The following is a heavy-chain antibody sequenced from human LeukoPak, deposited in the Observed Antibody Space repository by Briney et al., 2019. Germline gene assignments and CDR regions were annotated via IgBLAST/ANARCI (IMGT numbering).Heavy chain of an antibody. D-gene: IGHD3-10*01. V-gene: IGHV4-31*03. J-gene: IGHJ6*04. CDR3: ARYYYGSGSYPDAYYYYGMDV. CDR2: IYYSGST. Sequence: SQTLSLTCTVSGGSISSGGYYWSWIRQHPGKGLEWIGYIYYSGSTYYNPSLKSRVTISADTSKNQFSLKLSSVTAADTAVYYCARYYYGSGSYPDAYYYYGMDVWGKGTTVTVSS. CDR1: GGSISSGGYY.